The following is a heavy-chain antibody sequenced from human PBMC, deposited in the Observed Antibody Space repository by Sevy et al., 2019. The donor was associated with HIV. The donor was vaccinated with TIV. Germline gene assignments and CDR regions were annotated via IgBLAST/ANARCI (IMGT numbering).Heavy chain of an antibody. CDR1: GFTFNNYN. CDR3: ARGPPDGSYDYFDY. CDR2: VSGSSNYI. V-gene: IGHV3-21*06. D-gene: IGHD3-10*01. Sequence: GGSLRRSCATSGFTFNNYNMNWVRQAPGKGLEWVSSVSGSSNYIYYAESVKGRFIISRDNTKNTLYLQMNSLRVDDTALYYCARGPPDGSYDYFDYWGQGTLVTVSS. J-gene: IGHJ4*02.